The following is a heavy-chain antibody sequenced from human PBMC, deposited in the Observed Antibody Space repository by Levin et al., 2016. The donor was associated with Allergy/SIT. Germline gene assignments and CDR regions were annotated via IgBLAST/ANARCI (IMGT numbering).Heavy chain of an antibody. CDR1: GFTVSSNY. J-gene: IGHJ4*02. D-gene: IGHD3-3*01. CDR3: ARILRHYDFWSGYYDY. V-gene: IGHV3-66*01. Sequence: GESLKISCAASGFTVSSNYMSWVRQAPGKGLEWVSVIYSGGSTYYADSVKGRFTISRDNSKNTLYLQMNSLRAEDTAVYYCARILRHYDFWSGYYDYWGQGTLVTVSS. CDR2: IYSGGST.